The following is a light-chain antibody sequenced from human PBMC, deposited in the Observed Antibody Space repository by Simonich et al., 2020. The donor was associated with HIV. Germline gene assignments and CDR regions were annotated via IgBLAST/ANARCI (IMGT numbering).Light chain of an antibody. CDR3: QQYYSTPYT. CDR2: WAS. CDR1: QSVLYSSNNKNY. Sequence: DIVMTQSPDSLAVSLGERATINCKSSQSVLYSSNNKNYLALYQQKPGQPPKLLIYWASTRESGVPDRFRGSGSVTDFTLTISSLQAEDVAVYYCQQYYSTPYTFGQGTKLEIK. V-gene: IGKV4-1*01. J-gene: IGKJ2*01.